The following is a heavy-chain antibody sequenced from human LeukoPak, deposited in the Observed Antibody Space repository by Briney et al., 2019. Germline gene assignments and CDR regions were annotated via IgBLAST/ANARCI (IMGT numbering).Heavy chain of an antibody. CDR3: ARDHRESFYDFWSAFDP. V-gene: IGHV4-4*08. J-gene: IGHJ5*02. D-gene: IGHD3-3*01. CDR2: MYNSGST. Sequence: SETLSLTCTVSGGSISGSYWSWIRQPPGKGLEWTAYMYNSGSTNYNPSLKSRLTISLDTSKNQFSLKLSSVTAADTAVYYCARDHRESFYDFWSAFDPWGQGTLVTVSS. CDR1: GGSISGSY.